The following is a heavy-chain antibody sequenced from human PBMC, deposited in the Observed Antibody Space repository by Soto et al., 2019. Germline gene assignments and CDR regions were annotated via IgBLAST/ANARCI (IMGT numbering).Heavy chain of an antibody. CDR2: IHYSGST. J-gene: IGHJ4*02. V-gene: IGHV4-39*01. CDR1: GDSISITSYY. CDR3: ASTKDVTLYFDY. Sequence: QLQLQESGPGLVKPSETLSLTCTVSGDSISITSYYWGWVRQPPGKGLEWIGSIHYSGSTHYNPSLQSRVTISGDASKKQFSLKLRSVTAADTAVYYCASTKDVTLYFDYWGQGTLVTVSS. D-gene: IGHD2-15*01.